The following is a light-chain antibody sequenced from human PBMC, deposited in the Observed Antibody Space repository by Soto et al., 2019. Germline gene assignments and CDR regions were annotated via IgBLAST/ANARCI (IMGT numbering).Light chain of an antibody. J-gene: IGLJ2*01. CDR1: SSDVGGYNY. CDR3: SSYTSSSTGVV. V-gene: IGLV2-14*01. Sequence: QSALTKPASVSGSPGQSITISCTGTSSDVGGYNYVSWYQQHPGKAPKLMIYDVSNRPSGVSNRFSGSKSGNTASLTISGLQAEDEADYYCSSYTSSSTGVVFGGGTQLTVL. CDR2: DVS.